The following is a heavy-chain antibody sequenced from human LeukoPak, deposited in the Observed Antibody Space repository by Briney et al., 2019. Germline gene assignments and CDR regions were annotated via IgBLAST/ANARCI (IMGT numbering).Heavy chain of an antibody. D-gene: IGHD3-3*01. CDR1: GFTFNSYS. CDR3: ARDSASNYDFWSGYPKYYFDY. Sequence: GGSLRLSCAASGFTFNSYSMNWVRQAPGEGLEWVSSISSSSSYIYYADSVKGRFTISRDNAKNSLYLQMNSLRAEDTAVYYCARDSASNYDFWSGYPKYYFDYWGQGTLVTVSS. J-gene: IGHJ4*02. V-gene: IGHV3-21*01. CDR2: ISSSSSYI.